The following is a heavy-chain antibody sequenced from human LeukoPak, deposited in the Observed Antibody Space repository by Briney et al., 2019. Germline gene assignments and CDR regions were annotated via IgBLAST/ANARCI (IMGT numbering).Heavy chain of an antibody. CDR2: INPNSGGT. D-gene: IGHD2-2*01. Sequence: ASVKVSCKASGYTFTGYYMHWVRQAPGQGLEWMGRINPNSGGTNYAQKFQGRVTMTRDTSISTAYMELSRLRSDDTAVYYCARRERYCSSTSCYAFFDYWGQGTLVTVSS. V-gene: IGHV1-2*06. J-gene: IGHJ4*02. CDR1: GYTFTGYY. CDR3: ARRERYCSSTSCYAFFDY.